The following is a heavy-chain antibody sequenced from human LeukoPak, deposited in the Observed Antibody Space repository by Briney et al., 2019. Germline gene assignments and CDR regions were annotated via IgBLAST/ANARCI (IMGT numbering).Heavy chain of an antibody. CDR3: ARDRGSYYGYYFDY. J-gene: IGHJ4*02. V-gene: IGHV1-2*02. CDR1: GYIFTGYY. CDR2: INPNSGGT. D-gene: IGHD1-26*01. Sequence: ASVKVSCKASGYIFTGYYLHWVRQAPGQGLEWMGWINPNSGGTKNAQKFQGRVTMTRDTSISTAYMELSRLRSDDTAVYYCARDRGSYYGYYFDYWGQGTLVTVSS.